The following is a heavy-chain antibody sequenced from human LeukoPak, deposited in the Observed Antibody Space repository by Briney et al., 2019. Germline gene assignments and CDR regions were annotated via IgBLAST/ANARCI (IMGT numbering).Heavy chain of an antibody. D-gene: IGHD6-19*01. V-gene: IGHV1-46*01. CDR2: VNPSGGTT. CDR1: GYTFTSYY. Sequence: GASVKVSCKESGYTFTSYYMHWVRQAPGQGLEWMGIVNPSGGTTNYAQKFQGRVTMTRDTSTSTVYMELSSLRSEDTAVYYCARFAVHRRIAVTGQFGLDYWGRGTLVTVSS. CDR3: ARFAVHRRIAVTGQFGLDY. J-gene: IGHJ4*02.